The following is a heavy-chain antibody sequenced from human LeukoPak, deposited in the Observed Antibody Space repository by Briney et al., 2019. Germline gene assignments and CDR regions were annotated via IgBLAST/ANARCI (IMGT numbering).Heavy chain of an antibody. CDR3: ARSSSSWYSNWFDP. CDR2: MNPNSGKT. D-gene: IGHD6-13*01. J-gene: IGHJ5*02. CDR1: GYTFTSYD. V-gene: IGHV1-8*01. Sequence: GASVKVSCKASGYTFTSYDINWVRQATGQGLEWMGWMNPNSGKTGYAQKFQGRVTMTRNTSISTAYMELSSLRSEDTAVYYCARSSSSWYSNWFDPWGQGTLVTVSS.